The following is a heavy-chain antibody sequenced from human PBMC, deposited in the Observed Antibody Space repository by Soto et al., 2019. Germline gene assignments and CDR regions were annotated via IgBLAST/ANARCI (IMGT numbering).Heavy chain of an antibody. CDR3: VKEGKMGVEGFDF. V-gene: IGHV3-23*01. J-gene: IGHJ4*02. Sequence: PVGSLRLSCATSGFTFSDHAMHWVRQAPGEGLEWVSGIRGDFVTTPYADSVKGRFTISRDNSQSTLYLQMNSLRAEDTAIYYCVKEGKMGVEGFDFWGQGTLVTVSS. CDR1: GFTFSDHA. D-gene: IGHD1-26*01. CDR2: IRGDFVTT.